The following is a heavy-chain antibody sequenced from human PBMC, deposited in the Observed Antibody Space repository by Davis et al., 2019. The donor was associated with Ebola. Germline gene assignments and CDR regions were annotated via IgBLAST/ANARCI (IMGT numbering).Heavy chain of an antibody. J-gene: IGHJ3*02. CDR2: IKQDGSEK. Sequence: PGGSLRLSCAASGFTFSSYWMSWVRQAPGKGLEWVANIKQDGSEKYYVDSVKGRFTISRDNAKNSLYLQMNSLRAEDTAVYYCATSDYGDYGANAFDIWGQGTMVTVSS. V-gene: IGHV3-7*01. CDR1: GFTFSSYW. CDR3: ATSDYGDYGANAFDI. D-gene: IGHD4-17*01.